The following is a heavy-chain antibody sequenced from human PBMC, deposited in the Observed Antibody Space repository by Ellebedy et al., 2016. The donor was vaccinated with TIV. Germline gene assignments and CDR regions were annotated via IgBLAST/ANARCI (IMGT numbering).Heavy chain of an antibody. CDR2: INHSGST. CDR3: ARGPREGSSELDAFDI. D-gene: IGHD6-25*01. J-gene: IGHJ3*02. V-gene: IGHV4-34*01. CDR1: GGSFSGYY. Sequence: SETLSLTCAVYGGSFSGYYWSWIRQPPGKGLEWNGEINHSGSTNYNPSLKSRVTISVDTSKNQFSLKLSSVTAADTAVYYCARGPREGSSELDAFDIWGQGTMVTVSS.